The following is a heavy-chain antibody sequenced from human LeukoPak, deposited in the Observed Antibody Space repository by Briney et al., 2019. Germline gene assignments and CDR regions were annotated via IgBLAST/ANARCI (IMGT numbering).Heavy chain of an antibody. V-gene: IGHV3-21*04. D-gene: IGHD2-15*01. J-gene: IGHJ5*02. CDR1: GFTFSSYS. CDR3: ATYLAATQSNWFDP. Sequence: GGSLRLSCAASGFTFSSYSMNWVRQAPGKGLEWVSSISRTGTYIYYADSVKGRFTISRDSAKTSLYLQMNSLRAEDTAVYYCATYLAATQSNWFDPWGQGTLVTVSS. CDR2: ISRTGTYI.